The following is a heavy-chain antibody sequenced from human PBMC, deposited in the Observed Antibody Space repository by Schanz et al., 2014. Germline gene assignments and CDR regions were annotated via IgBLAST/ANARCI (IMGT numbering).Heavy chain of an antibody. D-gene: IGHD3-3*01. CDR3: ARDRVYRFLKGENRFYFDY. CDR1: GYTFTNYG. V-gene: IGHV1-18*01. J-gene: IGHJ4*02. CDR2: ISPYNGNT. Sequence: QVQLVQSGAEVKEPGASVKVSCETSGYTFTNYGVSWVRQAPGQGLEWVAWISPYNGNTAYAQNLKGRVRMTTDTTTDTAYMELRSLTSDDTAVYYCARDRVYRFLKGENRFYFDYWGQGTLVIVSS.